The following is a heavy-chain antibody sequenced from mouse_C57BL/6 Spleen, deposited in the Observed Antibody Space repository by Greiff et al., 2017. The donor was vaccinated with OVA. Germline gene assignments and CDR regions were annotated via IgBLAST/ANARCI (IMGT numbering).Heavy chain of an antibody. Sequence: EVKVEESGPGLVKPSQSLSLTCSVTGYSITSGYYWNWIRQFPGNKLEWMGYISYDGSNNYNPSLKNRISITRDTSKNQFFLKLNSVTTEDTATYYCARDPIHYYGSSFDYWGQGTTLTVSS. CDR2: ISYDGSN. V-gene: IGHV3-6*01. CDR1: GYSITSGYY. CDR3: ARDPIHYYGSSFDY. J-gene: IGHJ2*01. D-gene: IGHD1-1*01.